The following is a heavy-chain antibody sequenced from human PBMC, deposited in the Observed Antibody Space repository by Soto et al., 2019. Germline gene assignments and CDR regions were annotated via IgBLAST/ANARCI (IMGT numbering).Heavy chain of an antibody. CDR2: RWYDGSNK. V-gene: IGHV3-33*01. J-gene: IGHJ6*02. CDR1: GFTYSSYG. Sequence: PGGPLRLSCAASGFTYSSYGMNWLRQAPGKGLGWVGVRWYDGSNKYYADSVKGRCTISRDNSKNTLYLQMNSLRGEHTAVYYCARMEYKAAYDCRSWPLGYGMEVLGQGTTVTVSS. D-gene: IGHD3-3*01. CDR3: ARMEYKAAYDCRSWPLGYGMEV.